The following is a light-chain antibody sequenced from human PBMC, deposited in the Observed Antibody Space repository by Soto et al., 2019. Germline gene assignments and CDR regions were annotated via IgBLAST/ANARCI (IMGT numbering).Light chain of an antibody. CDR3: SSSAGIYHYLV. CDR2: EVN. Sequence: QSVLTQPPSASGSPGQSVTISCTGTSSDIGGYNSVSWYQQHPGKAPRLMIYEVNKRPSGVPDRFSGSKSGYTASLTVSGLQTEDEAFYYCSSSAGIYHYLVFGGGTKLNVL. V-gene: IGLV2-8*01. CDR1: SSDIGGYNS. J-gene: IGLJ3*02.